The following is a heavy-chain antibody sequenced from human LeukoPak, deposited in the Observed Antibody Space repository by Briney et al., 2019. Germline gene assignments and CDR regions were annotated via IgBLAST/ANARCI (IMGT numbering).Heavy chain of an antibody. CDR1: GYTFTGYY. CDR3: ARAGISIAARPGSYYYYYYMDV. V-gene: IGHV1-2*02. Sequence: GASVKVSCKASGYTFTGYYMHWVRQAPGQGLEWMGWINPNSGGTNYAQKFQGRVTMTRDTSISTAYMELSGLRSDDTAVYYCARAGISIAARPGSYYYYYYMDVWGKGTTVTVSS. J-gene: IGHJ6*03. CDR2: INPNSGGT. D-gene: IGHD6-6*01.